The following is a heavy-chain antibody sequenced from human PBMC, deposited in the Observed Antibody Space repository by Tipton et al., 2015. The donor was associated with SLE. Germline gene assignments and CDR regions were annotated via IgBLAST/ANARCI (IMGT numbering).Heavy chain of an antibody. D-gene: IGHD3-22*01. CDR2: IDYSGST. Sequence: PGLVKPSETLSLTCTVSGGSISSYYWSWIRRPPGKGLEWIGYIDYSGSTNYNPSLKSRVAISVDTSKDQCSLKLSSVTAAETAMYYCSRSTDSSGYYFLDYWGQGTLVNVSS. V-gene: IGHV4-59*01. CDR1: GGSISSYY. J-gene: IGHJ4*02. CDR3: SRSTDSSGYYFLDY.